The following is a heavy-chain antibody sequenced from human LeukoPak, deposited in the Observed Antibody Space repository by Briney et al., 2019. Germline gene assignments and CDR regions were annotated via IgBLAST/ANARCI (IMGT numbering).Heavy chain of an antibody. Sequence: GGSLRLSCAASGFIFSSTWMTWVRQAPGKGLEYVSAISSNGGSTYYADSVKGRFTISRDNSKNTLYLQMSSLRAEDTAVYYCVKDQRPADYGDYSDYWGQGTLVTVSS. D-gene: IGHD4-17*01. J-gene: IGHJ4*02. CDR3: VKDQRPADYGDYSDY. CDR1: GFIFSSTW. CDR2: ISSNGGST. V-gene: IGHV3-64D*06.